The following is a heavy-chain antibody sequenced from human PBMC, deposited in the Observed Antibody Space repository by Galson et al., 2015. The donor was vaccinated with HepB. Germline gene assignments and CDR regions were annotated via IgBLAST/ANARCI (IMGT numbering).Heavy chain of an antibody. CDR1: GGSISSSSYY. Sequence: ETLSLTCTVSGGSISSSSYYWGWIRQPPGKGLEWIGSIYYRGSTYYNPSLKSRVTISVDTSKNRFSLKLSSVTAADTAVYYCARHTAHYDILTGPYTNWFDPWGQGTLVTVSS. V-gene: IGHV4-39*01. D-gene: IGHD3-9*01. CDR3: ARHTAHYDILTGPYTNWFDP. J-gene: IGHJ5*02. CDR2: IYYRGST.